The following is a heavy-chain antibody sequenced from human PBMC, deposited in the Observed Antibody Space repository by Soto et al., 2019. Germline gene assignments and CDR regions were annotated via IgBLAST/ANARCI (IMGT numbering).Heavy chain of an antibody. CDR3: AKADLAYGAGRIL. D-gene: IGHD4-17*01. J-gene: IGHJ4*02. CDR1: GFTFSSYG. V-gene: IGHV3-30*18. Sequence: GGSLRLSCAASGFTFSSYGMHWVRQAPGKGLEWVAVISYDGSNKYYADSVKGRFTISRDNSKNTLYLQMNSLRAEDTAVYYCAKADLAYGAGRILWGQGTLVTVSS. CDR2: ISYDGSNK.